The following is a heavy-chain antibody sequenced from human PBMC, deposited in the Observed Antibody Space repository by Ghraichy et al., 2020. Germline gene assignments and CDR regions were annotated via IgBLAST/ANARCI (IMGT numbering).Heavy chain of an antibody. Sequence: ASVKVSCQASGYTFASYGISWVRQAPGQGLEWVGWISPKNGDPNYAQKLYGRVTLTTDTSTSTAHMELRTLTSDDTAVYYCVRDSDGFSTYFDAWGQGSQVTVSS. CDR3: VRDSDGFSTYFDA. CDR2: ISPKNGDP. V-gene: IGHV1-18*01. CDR1: GYTFASYG. D-gene: IGHD1-1*01. J-gene: IGHJ5*02.